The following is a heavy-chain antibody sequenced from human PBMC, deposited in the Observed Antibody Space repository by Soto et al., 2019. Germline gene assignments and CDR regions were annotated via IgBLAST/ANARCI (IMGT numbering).Heavy chain of an antibody. CDR2: IIPFFGAA. CDR1: GGTFNNYA. J-gene: IGHJ6*02. V-gene: IGHV1-69*06. D-gene: IGHD6-13*01. CDR3: VRDPHMRSWYSPFSYGLDV. Sequence: QVQLVQSGAEVKKPGSSVKVSCQASGGTFNNYAISWVRQAPGQGLEWMGGIIPFFGAAKYAQKFQGRLTISSDKSTSTAYMELSSLRYEDTAVYYCVRDPHMRSWYSPFSYGLDVWGLGTTVTVSS.